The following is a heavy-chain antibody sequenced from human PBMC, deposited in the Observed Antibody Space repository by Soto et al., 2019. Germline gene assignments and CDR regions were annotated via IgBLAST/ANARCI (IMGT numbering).Heavy chain of an antibody. CDR1: GGTISTGPYS. CDR2: FHYSGRT. D-gene: IGHD2-2*01. V-gene: IGHV4-39*01. J-gene: IGHJ6*02. CDR3: ARLAGYCSGTSCYGYYGMDV. Sequence: SEPLSLTCSVSGGTISTGPYSWGWIRQPPGKGLEWIGTFHYSGRTYYSPSLESRVTISVDTSKNQFSLKVSSVTAADTAVFYCARLAGYCSGTSCYGYYGMDVWGQGTTVT.